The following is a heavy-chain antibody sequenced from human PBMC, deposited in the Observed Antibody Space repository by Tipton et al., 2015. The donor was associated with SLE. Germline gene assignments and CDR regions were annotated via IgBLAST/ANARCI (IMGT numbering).Heavy chain of an antibody. J-gene: IGHJ3*02. D-gene: IGHD3-10*01. CDR2: IYYSGST. CDR3: ARAPKLMVRGVSDAFDI. Sequence: TLSLTCTVSGGTISSSSYYWGWLRQPPGKGLEWIGSIYYSGSTYYNPSLKSRVTISVDTSKNQFSLKLSSVTAADTAVYYCARAPKLMVRGVSDAFDIWGQGTMVTVSS. CDR1: GGTISSSSYY. V-gene: IGHV4-39*07.